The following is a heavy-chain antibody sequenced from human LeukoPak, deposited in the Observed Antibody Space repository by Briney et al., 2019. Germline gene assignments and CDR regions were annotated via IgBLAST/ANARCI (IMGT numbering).Heavy chain of an antibody. J-gene: IGHJ4*02. CDR1: GFTFNSYA. D-gene: IGHD3-10*01. CDR2: IYSGVST. Sequence: GGTLRLSCAASGFTFNSYAMSWVRQAPGKGLEWVSVIYSGVSTYYADSVKGRFTISRDNSKNTLYLQMNSLRAEDTAVYYCARDSNSGYFDYWGQGTLVTVSS. CDR3: ARDSNSGYFDY. V-gene: IGHV3-53*01.